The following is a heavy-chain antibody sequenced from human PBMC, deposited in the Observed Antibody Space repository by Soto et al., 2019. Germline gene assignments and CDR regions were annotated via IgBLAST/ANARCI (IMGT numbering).Heavy chain of an antibody. J-gene: IGHJ6*02. V-gene: IGHV3-21*01. CDR2: ISSSSSYI. CDR3: ARDWGYYYYYGMDV. CDR1: GFTFSSYS. Sequence: EVQLVESGGGLVKPGGSLRLSCAASGFTFSSYSMNRVRQAPGKGLEWVSSISSSSSYIYYADSVKGRFTISRDNAKNSLYLQMNSLRAEDTAVYYCARDWGYYYYYGMDVWGQGTTVTVSS. D-gene: IGHD3-16*01.